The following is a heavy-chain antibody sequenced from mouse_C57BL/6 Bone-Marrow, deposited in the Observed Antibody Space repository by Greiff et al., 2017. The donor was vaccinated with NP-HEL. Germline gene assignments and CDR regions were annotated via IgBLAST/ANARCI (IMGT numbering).Heavy chain of an antibody. CDR3: TTSGGPFAY. V-gene: IGHV14-4*01. D-gene: IGHD3-1*01. CDR2: IDPENGDT. J-gene: IGHJ3*01. CDR1: GLNIKDDY. Sequence: VQLQQSGAELVRPGASVKLSCTASGLNIKDDYMHWVKQRAEQGLEWSGWIDPENGDTEYASKFQGKATITAATSSNTAYLQLSSLTSEDTAVYYCTTSGGPFAYWGQGTLVTVSA.